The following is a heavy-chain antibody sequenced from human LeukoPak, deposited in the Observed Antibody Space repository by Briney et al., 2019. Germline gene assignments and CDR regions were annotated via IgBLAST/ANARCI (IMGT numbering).Heavy chain of an antibody. J-gene: IGHJ4*02. CDR1: GGSFSGYY. CDR2: INHSGST. D-gene: IGHD3-10*01. CDR3: ARGRRYYGSGSYLFDY. V-gene: IGHV4-34*01. Sequence: SETLSLTCAVYGGSFSGYYWSWIRQPPGKGLEWIGEINHSGSTNYNPSLKSRVTISVDTSKNQFSLKLSSVTAADTAVYHCARGRRYYGSGSYLFDYWGQGTLVTVSS.